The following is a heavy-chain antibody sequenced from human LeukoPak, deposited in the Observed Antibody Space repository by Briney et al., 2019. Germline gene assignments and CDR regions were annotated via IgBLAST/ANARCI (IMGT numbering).Heavy chain of an antibody. CDR1: GGSISSGDYY. J-gene: IGHJ6*03. CDR3: ARGGWGSSSAGRYYYYYMDV. Sequence: PSETLSLTCTVSGGSISSGDYYWSWIRQPPGKGLEWIGYIYYSGSTYYNPSLKSRVTISVDTSKNQFSLKLSSVTAADTAVYYCARGGWGSSSAGRYYYYYMDVWGKGTTVTVSS. CDR2: IYYSGST. D-gene: IGHD6-6*01. V-gene: IGHV4-30-4*02.